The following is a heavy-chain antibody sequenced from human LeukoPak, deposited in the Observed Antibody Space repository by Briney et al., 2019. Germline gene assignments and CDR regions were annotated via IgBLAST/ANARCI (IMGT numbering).Heavy chain of an antibody. CDR3: ARDKFHYYGMGV. V-gene: IGHV3-48*03. CDR2: ISSSASTI. J-gene: IGHJ6*02. Sequence: GGSLRLSCAASGFTFSSYAMNWVRQAPGKGLEWVSYISSSASTIYYADSVKGRFTISRDNAKNSLYLQMNSLRAEDTAVYYCARDKFHYYGMGVWGQGTTVTVSS. CDR1: GFTFSSYA.